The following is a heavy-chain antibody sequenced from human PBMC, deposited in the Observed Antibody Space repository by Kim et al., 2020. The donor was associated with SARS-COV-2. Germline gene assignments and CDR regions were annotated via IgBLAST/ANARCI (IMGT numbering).Heavy chain of an antibody. CDR2: ISYDGSNK. V-gene: IGHV3-30*18. J-gene: IGHJ4*02. CDR1: GFTFSSYG. D-gene: IGHD5-18*01. Sequence: GGSLRLSCAASGFTFSSYGMHWVRQAPGKGLEWVAVISYDGSNKYYADSVKGRFTISRDNSKNTLYLQMNSLRAEDTAVYYCAKGGWIQLWLEVDYWGQG. CDR3: AKGGWIQLWLEVDY.